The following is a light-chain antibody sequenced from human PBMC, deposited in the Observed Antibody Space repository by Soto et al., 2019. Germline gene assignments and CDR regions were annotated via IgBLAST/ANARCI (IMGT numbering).Light chain of an antibody. CDR2: EVS. J-gene: IGLJ1*01. CDR1: SSDVGGYNY. CDR3: SSYTSSSTLS. V-gene: IGLV2-14*01. Sequence: QSALTQPASVSGSPGQSITISCTGTSSDVGGYNYVSWYQQHPGKAPKLMIYEVSNRPSGVSNRFSGSKSGNTAXLTISGLQAEDEADYYCSSYTSSSTLSFGTGTKLTVL.